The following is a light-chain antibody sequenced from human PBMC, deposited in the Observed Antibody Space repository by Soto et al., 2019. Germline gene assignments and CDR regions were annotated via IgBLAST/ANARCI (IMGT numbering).Light chain of an antibody. Sequence: EIVLTQSPGTLSLSPGERATLSCRASQSVSSSYLAWYQQKPGQAPRLLIYGASSRATSISDRFSGSGSGTDFTLTISRLEPEDFAVYYCQQYGSSPGTFGQGTKVEIK. J-gene: IGKJ1*01. CDR2: GAS. CDR3: QQYGSSPGT. V-gene: IGKV3-20*01. CDR1: QSVSSSY.